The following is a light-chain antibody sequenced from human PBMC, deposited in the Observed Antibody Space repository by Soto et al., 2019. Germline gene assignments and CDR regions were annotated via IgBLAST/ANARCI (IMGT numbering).Light chain of an antibody. Sequence: QTVVTQEPSFSVSPGGTVTLTCGLNSGSVSTRHYPSWYQQTPGQAPRALIYSTNTRSSGVPDRLSGSILGSKAALTITGAQADDESEYHCVLYMGTGISVFGGGTQLTVL. J-gene: IGLJ2*01. V-gene: IGLV8-61*01. CDR1: SGSVSTRHY. CDR2: STN. CDR3: VLYMGTGISV.